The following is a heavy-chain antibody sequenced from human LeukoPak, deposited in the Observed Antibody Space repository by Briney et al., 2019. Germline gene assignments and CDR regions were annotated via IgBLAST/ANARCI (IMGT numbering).Heavy chain of an antibody. CDR2: IYYSGST. D-gene: IGHD3-10*01. CDR3: ARGRKGGSAL. CDR1: GGSISSYY. J-gene: IGHJ4*02. Sequence: SETLSLTCTVSGGSISSYYWSWIRQPPGKGLEWIGYIYYSGSTYYNPSLKSRVTISVDRANNQFSLKLSSVTAADTAFYYCARGRKGGSALWGQGTLVTVSS. V-gene: IGHV4-59*12.